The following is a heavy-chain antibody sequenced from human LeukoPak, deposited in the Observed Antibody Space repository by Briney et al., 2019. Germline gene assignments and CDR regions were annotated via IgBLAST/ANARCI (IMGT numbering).Heavy chain of an antibody. V-gene: IGHV3-21*01. CDR1: GFTFSSYS. CDR3: ARGGGYGSGEYYFDY. J-gene: IGHJ4*02. CDR2: ISSSSSYI. D-gene: IGHD3-10*01. Sequence: GGSLRLSCAASGFTFSSYSMNWVRQAPEKGLEWVSSISSSSSYIYYADSVKGRFTISRDNAKNSLYLQMNSLRAEDTAVYYCARGGGYGSGEYYFDYWGQGTLVTVSS.